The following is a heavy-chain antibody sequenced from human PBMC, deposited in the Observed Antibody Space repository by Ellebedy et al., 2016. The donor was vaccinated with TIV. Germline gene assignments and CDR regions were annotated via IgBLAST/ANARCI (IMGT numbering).Heavy chain of an antibody. CDR2: IYYSGST. CDR1: GGAISSYY. D-gene: IGHD4-17*01. J-gene: IGHJ4*02. Sequence: MPSETLSLTCTVSGGAISSYYWSWIRQPPGKGLEWIGYIYYSGSTNYNPSLKSRVTISVDTSKNQFSLKLTSVTAADTAVYYCARHPTVTSTELDYWGQGTLVTVSS. CDR3: ARHPTVTSTELDY. V-gene: IGHV4-59*08.